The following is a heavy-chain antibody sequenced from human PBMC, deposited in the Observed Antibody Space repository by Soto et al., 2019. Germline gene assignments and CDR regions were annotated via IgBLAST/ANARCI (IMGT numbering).Heavy chain of an antibody. D-gene: IGHD6-19*01. Sequence: ASVKVSCKASGGTFSSYAISWVRQAPGQGLEWMGGIIPIFGTANYAQKFQGRVTITADESTSTAYMELSSLRSEDTAVYYCASSTEYSSGWYLIDYWGQGTLVTVSS. J-gene: IGHJ4*02. CDR1: GGTFSSYA. CDR3: ASSTEYSSGWYLIDY. V-gene: IGHV1-69*13. CDR2: IIPIFGTA.